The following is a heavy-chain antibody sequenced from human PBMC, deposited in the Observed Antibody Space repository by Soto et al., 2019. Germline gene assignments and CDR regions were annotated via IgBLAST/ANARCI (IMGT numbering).Heavy chain of an antibody. CDR2: ISYDGRDK. Sequence: GGSLRLSCAASGFTFSSYAMHWVRQAPGTGLEWVAVISYDGRDKYYPDSVKGRFTISRDNSKNTPYLQMNSLRAEDTAVYYCARSAGGSYPQYDYWGQGTLVTSPQ. V-gene: IGHV3-30*04. J-gene: IGHJ4*02. CDR3: ARSAGGSYPQYDY. D-gene: IGHD1-26*01. CDR1: GFTFSSYA.